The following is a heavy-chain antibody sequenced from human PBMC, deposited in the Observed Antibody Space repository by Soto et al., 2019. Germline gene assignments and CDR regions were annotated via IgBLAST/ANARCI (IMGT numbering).Heavy chain of an antibody. CDR3: ARAPAIQAFDY. CDR2: ISYDGSNK. CDR1: GFTFSSYA. J-gene: IGHJ4*02. V-gene: IGHV3-30-3*01. Sequence: GGSLRLSCAASGFTFSSYAMHWVRQAPGKGLEWVAVISYDGSNKYYADSVKGRFTISRDNSKNTLYLQMNSLRAEDTAVYYCARAPAIQAFDYWGQGTLVTVSS.